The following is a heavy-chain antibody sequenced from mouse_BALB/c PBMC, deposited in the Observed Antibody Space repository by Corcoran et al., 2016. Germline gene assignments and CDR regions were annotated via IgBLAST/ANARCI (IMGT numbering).Heavy chain of an antibody. J-gene: IGHJ2*01. V-gene: IGHV1-85*01. CDR2: IFPGDGST. Sequence: QVQLQQSGAELVKPGASVKLSCKASGYTFTSYDINWVRQMPEQGLEWIGWIFPGDGSTKYNEKFKGKATLTTDKSSSTAYMQLSRLTSEDSAVYFCARRSLYYGSSPFDYWGQGTTLTVSS. CDR1: GYTFTSYD. CDR3: ARRSLYYGSSPFDY. D-gene: IGHD1-1*01.